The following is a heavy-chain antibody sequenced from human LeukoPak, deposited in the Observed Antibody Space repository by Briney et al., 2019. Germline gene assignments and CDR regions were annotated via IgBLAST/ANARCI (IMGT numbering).Heavy chain of an antibody. CDR1: GGSFSGYY. V-gene: IGHV4-34*01. CDR2: INHSGST. CDR3: ARGRDYYDSSGYYYVDY. J-gene: IGHJ4*02. D-gene: IGHD3-22*01. Sequence: SETLSLTCAVYGGSFSGYYWSWIRQPPGKGLEWIGEINHSGSTNYNPSLKSRVTISVDTSVNQFSLKLSSVADAVTAEYYCARGRDYYDSSGYYYVDYWGQGTLVTVSS.